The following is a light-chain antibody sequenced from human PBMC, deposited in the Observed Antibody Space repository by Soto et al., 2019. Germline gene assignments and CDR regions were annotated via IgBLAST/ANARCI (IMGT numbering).Light chain of an antibody. CDR1: QSISSY. CDR2: AVS. V-gene: IGKV1-39*01. CDR3: HQSYDTPFT. Sequence: DIQMTQSPSSLSASVGDRVTITCRASQSISSYLNWYQQKPGKAPKLLMYAVSTLQSGVPSRFSGSGSGTHFTLTISSLQSEDFATYFCHQSYDTPFTFGPGTKVDIK. J-gene: IGKJ3*01.